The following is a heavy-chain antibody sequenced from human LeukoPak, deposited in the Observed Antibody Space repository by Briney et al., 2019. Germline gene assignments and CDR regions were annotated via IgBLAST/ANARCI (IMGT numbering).Heavy chain of an antibody. Sequence: GASVKVSCKASGGTVRRFGISWVRQAPGQGLEWMGWINTNTGNPTYAQGFTGRFVFSLDTSVSTAYLQISSLKAEDTAVYYCTTGAGAFDIWGQGTMVTVSS. CDR3: TTGAGAFDI. CDR1: GGTVRRFG. CDR2: INTNTGNP. D-gene: IGHD1-26*01. V-gene: IGHV7-4-1*02. J-gene: IGHJ3*02.